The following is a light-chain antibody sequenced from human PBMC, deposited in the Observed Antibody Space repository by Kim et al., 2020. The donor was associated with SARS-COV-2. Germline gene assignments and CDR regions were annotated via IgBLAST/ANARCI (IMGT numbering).Light chain of an antibody. V-gene: IGKV4-1*01. CDR3: QQDYSTPPLT. J-gene: IGKJ4*01. CDR1: QSVLYRSNNRNY. Sequence: DIVMTQSPDSLAVSLGERATINCKSSQSVLYRSNNRNYLAWYQQKPGQPPKLLIYWSSTRESGVPDRFSGSGSGTDFTLTISSLQAEDVAVYYCQQDYSTPPLTFGGGTKVDIK. CDR2: WSS.